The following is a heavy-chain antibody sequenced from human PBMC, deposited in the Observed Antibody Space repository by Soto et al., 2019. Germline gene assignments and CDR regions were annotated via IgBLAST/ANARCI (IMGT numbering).Heavy chain of an antibody. CDR3: ARYRGIDRVGPFVYGDFNSGYYYMDV. D-gene: IGHD4-17*01. CDR2: IYYSGST. Sequence: PSETLSLTCTVSGGSISSYYWGWIRQPPGKGLEWIGYIYYSGSTHYNPSLKSRVTISVDTSKNQFSLKLSSVTAADTAVYYCARYRGIDRVGPFVYGDFNSGYYYMDVWGKWTTVTVSS. CDR1: GGSISSYY. V-gene: IGHV4-59*01. J-gene: IGHJ6*03.